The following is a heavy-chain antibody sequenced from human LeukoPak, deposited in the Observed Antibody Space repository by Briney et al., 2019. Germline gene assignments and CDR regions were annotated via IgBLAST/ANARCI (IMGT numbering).Heavy chain of an antibody. J-gene: IGHJ4*02. CDR3: ARDQSRARYLDQ. CDR2: IIPSLGIP. Sequence: SVKVSCKAPGDTFSSYALTWVRQAPGQGVEWMGRIIPSLGIPNYARKFEGRVTITAHKSTNTAYMELSSLKSEDTAAYFCARDQSRARYLDQWDQGTLVTVSS. CDR1: GDTFSSYA. V-gene: IGHV1-69*04.